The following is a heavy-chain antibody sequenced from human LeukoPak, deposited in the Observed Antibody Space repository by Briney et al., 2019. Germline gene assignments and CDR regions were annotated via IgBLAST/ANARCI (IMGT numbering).Heavy chain of an antibody. CDR1: GFTFRNYA. D-gene: IGHD3-9*01. J-gene: IGHJ4*02. CDR2: ITGIGGIT. V-gene: IGHV3-23*01. CDR3: AKWGDYDVLTGYYDPDY. Sequence: GPSLRLSCVACGFTFRNYAMSWVRQPAGKGLEWVLAITGIGGITQYADSVKGRFTISRDNSKNTLYLQMNSLRAEDTAVYYCAKWGDYDVLTGYYDPDYWGQGTLVTVSS.